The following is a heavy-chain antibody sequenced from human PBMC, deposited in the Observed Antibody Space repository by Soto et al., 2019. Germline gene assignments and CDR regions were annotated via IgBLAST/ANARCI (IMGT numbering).Heavy chain of an antibody. D-gene: IGHD1-26*01. V-gene: IGHV3-53*02. CDR2: IYSGGST. Sequence: EVQLVETGGGLIQPGGSLRLSCAASGFTVSSNYMSWVRQAPGKGLEWVSVIYSGGSTYYADSVKGRFTISRDNSKNTLYLQMNSLRAEDTAVYYCWGIRSGRGGEYYFDYWGQGTLVTVSS. J-gene: IGHJ4*02. CDR1: GFTVSSNY. CDR3: WGIRSGRGGEYYFDY.